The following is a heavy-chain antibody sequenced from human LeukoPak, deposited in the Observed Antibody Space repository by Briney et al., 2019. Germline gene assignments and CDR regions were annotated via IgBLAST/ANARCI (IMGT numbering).Heavy chain of an antibody. CDR2: INTNTGNP. CDR1: GYTFINYG. Sequence: ASVKVSCKASGYTFINYGISWVRQAPGQGLEWMGWINTNTGNPTYAQGFTGRFVFSLDTSVSTAYLQISSLKAEDTAVYYCARPFPYDILTGYPGSYAFDIWGQGTMVTVSS. CDR3: ARPFPYDILTGYPGSYAFDI. J-gene: IGHJ3*02. D-gene: IGHD3-9*01. V-gene: IGHV7-4-1*02.